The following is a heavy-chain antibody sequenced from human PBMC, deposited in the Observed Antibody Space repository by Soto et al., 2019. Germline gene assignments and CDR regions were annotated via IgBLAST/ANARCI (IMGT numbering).Heavy chain of an antibody. Sequence: QVQLVQSGAEVKKPGASVKVSCKASGYIFTNNDLNWVRQATGQGLEWKGMINVISGNTAYAQYFQGRVSMTRDTSTNTAYTELSSLRSDDTAVYYCERGPEWGVVESRNYYFDYWGQGTLVTVSS. CDR2: INVISGNT. CDR1: GYIFTNND. V-gene: IGHV1-8*01. CDR3: ERGPEWGVVESRNYYFDY. J-gene: IGHJ4*02. D-gene: IGHD2-2*01.